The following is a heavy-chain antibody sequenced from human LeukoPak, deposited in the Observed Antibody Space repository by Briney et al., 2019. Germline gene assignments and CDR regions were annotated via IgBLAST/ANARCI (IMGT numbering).Heavy chain of an antibody. CDR2: MNPNSGNT. CDR1: GYTFTSYD. D-gene: IGHD3-10*01. J-gene: IGHJ4*02. Sequence: ASAKVSCKASGYTFTSYDINWVRQATGQGLEWMGWMNPNSGNTGYAQKFQGRVTITRNTSISTAYMELSSLRSEDTAVYYCARNTMVRGVLNFDYWGQGTLVTVSS. V-gene: IGHV1-8*03. CDR3: ARNTMVRGVLNFDY.